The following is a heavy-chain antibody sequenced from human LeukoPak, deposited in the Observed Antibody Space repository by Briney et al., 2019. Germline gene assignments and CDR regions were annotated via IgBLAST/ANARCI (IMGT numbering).Heavy chain of an antibody. V-gene: IGHV4-59*01. D-gene: IGHD2-2*02. J-gene: IGHJ6*02. CDR3: ARSFFTGYCSSTSCYRALHYYGMDV. Sequence: SETLSLTCTVSGGSISSYYWSWIRQPPGEGLEWIGYIYYSGSTNYNPSLKSRVTISVDTSKNQFSLKLSSVTAADTAVYYCARSFFTGYCSSTSCYRALHYYGMDVWGQGTTVTVSS. CDR2: IYYSGST. CDR1: GGSISSYY.